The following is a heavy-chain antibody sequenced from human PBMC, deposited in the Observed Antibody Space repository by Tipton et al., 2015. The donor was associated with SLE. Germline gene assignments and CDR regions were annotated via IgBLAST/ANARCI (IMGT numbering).Heavy chain of an antibody. D-gene: IGHD1-26*01. V-gene: IGHV4-59*01. CDR3: ARTVGSHRNYYFDY. CDR2: IYYSGSG. CDR1: GGSISNYY. Sequence: TLSLTCTVSGGSISNYYWSWIRLPPGKGLECIGYIYYSGSGNYNPSLKSRVTMSIDTSKNQFSMKLSSVTAADTAVYYCARTVGSHRNYYFDYWGQGTLVTVSS. J-gene: IGHJ4*02.